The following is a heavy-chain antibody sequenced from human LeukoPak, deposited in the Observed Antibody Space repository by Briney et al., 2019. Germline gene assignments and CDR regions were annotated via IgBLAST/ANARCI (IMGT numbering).Heavy chain of an antibody. J-gene: IGHJ5*02. CDR1: GGSISSYY. Sequence: NPSETLSLTCTVSGGSISSYYWSWIRQPPGKGLEWIGYIYYSGSTNYNPSLKSRVTISVDTSKNQFSLKLSSVTAADTAVYYCARDTAMNTFDPWGQGTLVTVSS. CDR2: IYYSGST. V-gene: IGHV4-59*01. D-gene: IGHD5-18*01. CDR3: ARDTAMNTFDP.